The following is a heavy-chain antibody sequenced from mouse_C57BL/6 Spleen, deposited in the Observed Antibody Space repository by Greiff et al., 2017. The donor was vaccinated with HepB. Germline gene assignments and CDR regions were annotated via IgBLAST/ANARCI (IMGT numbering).Heavy chain of an antibody. CDR3: ARQGIYYDYEDAMDY. V-gene: IGHV5-17*01. J-gene: IGHJ4*01. CDR2: ISSGSSTI. Sequence: QLVESGGGLVKPGGSLKLSCAASGFTFSDYGMHWVRQAPEKGLDWVAYISSGSSTIYYADTVKGRFTISRDNAKNTLFLQMTSLRSEDTAMYYCARQGIYYDYEDAMDYWGQGTSVTVSS. CDR1: GFTFSDYG. D-gene: IGHD2-4*01.